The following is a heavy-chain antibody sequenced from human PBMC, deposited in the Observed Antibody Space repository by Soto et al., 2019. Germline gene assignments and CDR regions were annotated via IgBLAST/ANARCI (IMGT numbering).Heavy chain of an antibody. CDR3: AKVPRYCSGYSCDYYMEV. D-gene: IGHD2-15*01. Sequence: EVQLLESGGGLVQPGGSLRLSCAASGFTFSSYAMSWVSQAPGKGLEWVSAISGSAATTFYEDSVKGRFTVYRDNSKNTLYLQMNSLRDEDAAVYYCAKVPRYCSGYSCDYYMEVWGKGTTVTVSS. J-gene: IGHJ6*03. V-gene: IGHV3-23*01. CDR1: GFTFSSYA. CDR2: ISGSAATT.